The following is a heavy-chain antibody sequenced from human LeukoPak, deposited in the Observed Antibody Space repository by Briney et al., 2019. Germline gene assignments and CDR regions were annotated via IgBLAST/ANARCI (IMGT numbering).Heavy chain of an antibody. D-gene: IGHD5-18*01. V-gene: IGHV1-69*13. Sequence: ASVKVSCKASGGTFSSYAISWVQQAPGQGLEWMGGIIPIFGTANYAQKFQGRVTITADESTSTAYMELSSLRSEDTAVYYCVRDTAMVHNWFDPWGQGTLVTVSS. CDR3: VRDTAMVHNWFDP. CDR1: GGTFSSYA. CDR2: IIPIFGTA. J-gene: IGHJ5*02.